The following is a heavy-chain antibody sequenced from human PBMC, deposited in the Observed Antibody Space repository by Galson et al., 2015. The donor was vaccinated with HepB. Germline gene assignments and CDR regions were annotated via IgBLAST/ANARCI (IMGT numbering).Heavy chain of an antibody. CDR2: IYYSGST. CDR3: AAHSYYYDSSGPHFGD. Sequence: SETLSLTCTVSGGSISSSSYYWGWIRQPPGKGLEWIGSIYYSGSTYYNPSLKSRVTISVDTPKNQFSLKLSSVTAADTAVYYCAAHSYYYDSSGPHFGDWGQGTLVTVSS. V-gene: IGHV4-39*01. CDR1: GGSISSSSYY. J-gene: IGHJ4*02. D-gene: IGHD3-22*01.